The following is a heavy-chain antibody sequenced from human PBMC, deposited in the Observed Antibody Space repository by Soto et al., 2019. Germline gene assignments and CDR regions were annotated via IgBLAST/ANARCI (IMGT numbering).Heavy chain of an antibody. CDR2: ISAYNGNT. Sequence: ASVKVSCKASGYTFTSYGTSWVRQAPGQGLEWMGWISAYNGNTNYAQKLQGRVTMTTDTSTSTAYMELRSLRSDDTAVYYCAKPYLLSGSYYGPGYFDYWGQGTLVTVSS. J-gene: IGHJ4*02. V-gene: IGHV1-18*01. D-gene: IGHD1-26*01. CDR1: GYTFTSYG. CDR3: AKPYLLSGSYYGPGYFDY.